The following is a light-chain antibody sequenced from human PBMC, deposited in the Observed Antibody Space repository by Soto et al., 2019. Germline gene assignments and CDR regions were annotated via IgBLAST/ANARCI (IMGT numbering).Light chain of an antibody. J-gene: IGKJ1*01. CDR3: QQYNNYPTWT. CDR2: DAS. CDR1: QSISRW. V-gene: IGKV1-5*01. Sequence: DILMTQSPATLSASVGDRVTITCRASQSISRWLAWYQQKPGKAPQRLMYDASNLESGVPLRFSGSGSGTECTLTISSLQPDDFGTYYCQQYNNYPTWTLGQGTKVEIK.